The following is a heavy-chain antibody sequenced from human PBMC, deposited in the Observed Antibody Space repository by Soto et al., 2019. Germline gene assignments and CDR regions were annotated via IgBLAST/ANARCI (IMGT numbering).Heavy chain of an antibody. CDR1: GYSFTSYY. D-gene: IGHD3-22*01. J-gene: IGHJ4*02. Sequence: GASVKVSCKASGYSFTSYYMHWVRQAPGQGPEWMGIINPRGGSTSYAQKFQGRVTMTRDTSTSTVYMELSSLRSADTAVYYCASSFLYYSDSSGYYYVPGYWGQGTLVTVS. V-gene: IGHV1-46*01. CDR3: ASSFLYYSDSSGYYYVPGY. CDR2: INPRGGST.